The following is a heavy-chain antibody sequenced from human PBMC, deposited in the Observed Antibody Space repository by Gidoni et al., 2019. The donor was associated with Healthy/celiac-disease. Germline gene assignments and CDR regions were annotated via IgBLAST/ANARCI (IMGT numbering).Heavy chain of an antibody. J-gene: IGHJ4*02. CDR1: GYTFTSYA. CDR3: ARSVWVSYRYIYFDY. V-gene: IGHV1-3*01. Sequence: QVQLVQSGAEVKKPGASVKVSCKASGYTFTSYAMHWVRQAPGQRLEWMGWINAGNGNTKYSQKFQGRVTMTRDTSASTAYMELSSLRSEDTAVYYCARSVWVSYRYIYFDYWGQGTLVTVSS. D-gene: IGHD3-16*02. CDR2: INAGNGNT.